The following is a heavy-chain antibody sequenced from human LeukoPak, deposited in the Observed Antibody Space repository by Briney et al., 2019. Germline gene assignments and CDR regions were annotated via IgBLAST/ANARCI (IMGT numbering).Heavy chain of an antibody. CDR3: ARDYSYGYFPDWFDP. J-gene: IGHJ5*02. D-gene: IGHD5-18*01. Sequence: TSETLSLTCTVSGGSISSSSYYWGWTRQPPGKGLEWIGSIYYSGSTYYNPSLKSRVTISVDTSKSQFSLKLSSVTAADTAVYYCARDYSYGYFPDWFDPWGQGTPVTVSS. CDR2: IYYSGST. CDR1: GGSISSSSYY. V-gene: IGHV4-39*07.